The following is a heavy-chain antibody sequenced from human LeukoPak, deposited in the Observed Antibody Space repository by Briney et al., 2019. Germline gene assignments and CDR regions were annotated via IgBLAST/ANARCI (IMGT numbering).Heavy chain of an antibody. Sequence: GGSLRLSCAASGFTFSGYAMSWVRQAPGKGPEWVSAISGSGGSTYYADSVKGRFTISRDNSKNTLFLQMNSLRAEDTAVYYCAKVSVVTPHYWGQGTLVTVSS. CDR2: ISGSGGST. D-gene: IGHD4-23*01. CDR3: AKVSVVTPHY. CDR1: GFTFSGYA. J-gene: IGHJ4*02. V-gene: IGHV3-23*01.